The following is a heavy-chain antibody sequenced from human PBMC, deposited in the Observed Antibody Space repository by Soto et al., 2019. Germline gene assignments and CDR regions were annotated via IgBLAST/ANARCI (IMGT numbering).Heavy chain of an antibody. D-gene: IGHD1-26*01. J-gene: IGHJ4*02. V-gene: IGHV3-23*01. CDR3: AKGKNSGTYRFYFDY. CDR1: GITLSSYA. CDR2: ISASGGST. Sequence: SLRLSCAASGITLSSYAMSWVRQAPGKGPEWVSGISASGGSTSYADSVKGRFTISRDNSKNTLYLQMNSLRADDTAVYHCAKGKNSGTYRFYFDYWGQGALVTVSS.